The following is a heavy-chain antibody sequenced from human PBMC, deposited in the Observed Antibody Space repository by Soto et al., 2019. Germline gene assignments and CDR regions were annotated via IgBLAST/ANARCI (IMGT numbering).Heavy chain of an antibody. CDR1: GGSFSGYY. Sequence: SETLSLTCAVYGGSFSGYYWSWIRQPPGKGLEWIGEINHSGSTNYNPSLKSRVTISVDTSKNQFSLKLSSVTAADTAVYYCARGDYADYYYGMAVWGQGTTVTVSS. D-gene: IGHD4-17*01. V-gene: IGHV4-34*01. CDR2: INHSGST. J-gene: IGHJ6*02. CDR3: ARGDYADYYYGMAV.